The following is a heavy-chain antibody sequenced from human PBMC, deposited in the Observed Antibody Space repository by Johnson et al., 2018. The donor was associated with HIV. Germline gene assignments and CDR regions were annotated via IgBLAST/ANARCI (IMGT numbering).Heavy chain of an antibody. CDR2: ISYDGTDK. Sequence: QVQLVESGGGVVQPGRSLRLSCAASGFTFRSYAMHWVRQAPGKGLEWVADISYDGTDKYYADSVEGRFTISRDNSKNTLYLQMNSLRAEDTAVYYCAKDVIMITFGGIFDIWGQGTMVTVSS. CDR3: AKDVIMITFGGIFDI. D-gene: IGHD3-16*01. J-gene: IGHJ3*02. CDR1: GFTFRSYA. V-gene: IGHV3-30*18.